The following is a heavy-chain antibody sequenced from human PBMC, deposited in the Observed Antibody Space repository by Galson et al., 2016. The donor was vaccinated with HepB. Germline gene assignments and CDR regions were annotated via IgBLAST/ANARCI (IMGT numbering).Heavy chain of an antibody. J-gene: IGHJ4*02. D-gene: IGHD2-15*01. CDR1: GFTFSSYK. CDR3: ATIPEYCSGGACYSLDY. Sequence: SLRLSCAASGFTFSSYKTHWVRQAPGKGLDWVAVILYDGSDKYYADSVKGRFTISRDNARNSLYLQMNSLRAEDTAVYYCATIPEYCSGGACYSLDYWGQGTLVTVSS. CDR2: ILYDGSDK. V-gene: IGHV3-30*04.